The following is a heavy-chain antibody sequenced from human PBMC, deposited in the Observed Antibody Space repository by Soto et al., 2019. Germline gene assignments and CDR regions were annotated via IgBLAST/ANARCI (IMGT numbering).Heavy chain of an antibody. CDR2: ISYDGSNK. J-gene: IGHJ4*02. CDR1: GFTFSSYS. V-gene: IGHV3-30-3*01. CDR3: ARVYSSLDYGIDY. D-gene: IGHD6-6*01. Sequence: GSLRLSCAVFGFTFSSYSMHWVRQAPGKGLEWVAVISYDGSNKYYADSVKGRFTISRDNSKNTLYLQMNTLRPEDTAAYYCARVYSSLDYGIDYWGQGTLVTVSS.